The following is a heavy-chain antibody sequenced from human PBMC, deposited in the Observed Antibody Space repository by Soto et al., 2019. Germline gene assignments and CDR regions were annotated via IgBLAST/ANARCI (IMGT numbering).Heavy chain of an antibody. D-gene: IGHD4-17*01. CDR3: LLVTTAGSY. Sequence: SETLSLTCTVSGGSISSSGYYWAWIRQPPGKGLEWIGSISYSGSTYYNPSLKSGVTISIDTSKNQFSLKLSSVTAADTAVYYCLLVTTAGSYWGQGTLVTVSS. CDR1: GGSISSSGYY. V-gene: IGHV4-39*01. J-gene: IGHJ4*02. CDR2: ISYSGST.